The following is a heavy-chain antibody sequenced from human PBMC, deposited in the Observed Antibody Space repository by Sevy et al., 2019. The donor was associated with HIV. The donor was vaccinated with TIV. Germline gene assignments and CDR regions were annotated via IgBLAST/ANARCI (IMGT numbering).Heavy chain of an antibody. Sequence: ASVKVSCKTSGYTLTDYYLHWVRQAPGQGLEWMGWINPRSGGTKYAQKFQGRVTMTRDTSINTAHSDLSSLKSDDTAVYYCARGNFGDLLDYWGQGTLVTVSS. CDR1: GYTLTDYY. D-gene: IGHD4-17*01. J-gene: IGHJ4*02. CDR2: INPRSGGT. CDR3: ARGNFGDLLDY. V-gene: IGHV1-2*02.